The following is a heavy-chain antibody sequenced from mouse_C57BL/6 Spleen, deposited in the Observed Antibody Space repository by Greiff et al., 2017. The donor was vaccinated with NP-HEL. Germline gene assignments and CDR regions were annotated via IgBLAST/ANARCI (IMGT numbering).Heavy chain of an antibody. D-gene: IGHD1-1*01. V-gene: IGHV1-64*01. CDR1: GYTFTSYW. Sequence: QVQLKQPGAELVKPGASVKLSCKASGYTFTSYWMHWVKQRPGQGLEWIGMIHPNSGSTNYNEKFKSKATLTVDKSSSTAYMQLSSLTSEDSAVYYCAVYYGSSYSFAYWGQGTLVTVSA. CDR2: IHPNSGST. CDR3: AVYYGSSYSFAY. J-gene: IGHJ3*01.